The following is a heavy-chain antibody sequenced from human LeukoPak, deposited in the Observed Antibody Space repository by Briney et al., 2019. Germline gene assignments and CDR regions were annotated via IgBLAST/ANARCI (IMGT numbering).Heavy chain of an antibody. CDR2: IIPIFGTA. V-gene: IGHV1-69*01. Sequence: AASVKVSCKASGGTFSSYAISWVRQAPGQGLEWMGGIIPIFGTANYAQKFQGRVTITADESTSTAYMELSSLRSEDTAVYYCARDPSSSGWLYDAFDIWGQGTMVTVSS. CDR1: GGTFSSYA. CDR3: ARDPSSSGWLYDAFDI. J-gene: IGHJ3*02. D-gene: IGHD6-19*01.